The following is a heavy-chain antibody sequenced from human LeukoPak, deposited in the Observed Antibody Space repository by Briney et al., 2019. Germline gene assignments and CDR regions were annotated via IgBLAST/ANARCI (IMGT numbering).Heavy chain of an antibody. J-gene: IGHJ6*03. D-gene: IGHD1-26*01. CDR3: ARDTVVGASYYYYMDV. CDR2: TYYRSKWYD. CDR1: GDSVSSNSAA. V-gene: IGHV6-1*01. Sequence: SQTLSLTCAISGDSVSSNSAAWNWIRQSPSRGLEWLGRTYYRSKWYDDYAASVQSRITINPDTSKNQFSLQLNSVTPEDTAVYYCARDTVVGASYYYYMDVWGKGATVTVSS.